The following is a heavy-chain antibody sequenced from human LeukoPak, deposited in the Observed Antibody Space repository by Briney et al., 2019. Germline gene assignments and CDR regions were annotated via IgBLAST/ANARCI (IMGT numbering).Heavy chain of an antibody. Sequence: GESLKISCKGSGYSFTSYWIGWVRQMPGKGLEWLGIIYPGDSDTRYSPSFQGQVTISADKSISTAYLQWSSLKASDTAMYYCARRGLAPGTQIDYWGQGTLVTVSS. CDR1: GYSFTSYW. V-gene: IGHV5-51*01. CDR2: IYPGDSDT. J-gene: IGHJ4*02. CDR3: ARRGLAPGTQIDY. D-gene: IGHD1-7*01.